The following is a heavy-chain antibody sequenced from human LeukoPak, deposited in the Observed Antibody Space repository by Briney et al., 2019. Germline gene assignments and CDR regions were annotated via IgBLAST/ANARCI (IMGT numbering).Heavy chain of an antibody. CDR2: ISYDGSNK. CDR1: GFTFSSYG. J-gene: IGHJ4*02. D-gene: IGHD7-27*01. Sequence: GGSLRLSCAASGFTFSSYGMHWVRQAPGKGLEWVAVISYDGSNKYCADSVKGRFTISRDNFKNALYLQMNSLRVEDTAVYYCAIDPNWGTHSWGQGVLVTVSS. CDR3: AIDPNWGTHS. V-gene: IGHV3-30*03.